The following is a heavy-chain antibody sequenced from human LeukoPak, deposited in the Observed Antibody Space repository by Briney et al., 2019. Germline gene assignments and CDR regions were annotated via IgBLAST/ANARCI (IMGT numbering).Heavy chain of an antibody. Sequence: SETLSLTCAVSGYSISSGYYWGWIRQPPGKGLEWIGSIYHSGSTYYNPSLKSRVTISVDTSKNQFSLKLSSVTAADTAVYYCARDSCSGSYCSVAFDIWGQGTMVTVSS. V-gene: IGHV4-38-2*02. J-gene: IGHJ3*02. CDR3: ARDSCSGSYCSVAFDI. CDR1: GYSISSGYY. CDR2: IYHSGST. D-gene: IGHD1-26*01.